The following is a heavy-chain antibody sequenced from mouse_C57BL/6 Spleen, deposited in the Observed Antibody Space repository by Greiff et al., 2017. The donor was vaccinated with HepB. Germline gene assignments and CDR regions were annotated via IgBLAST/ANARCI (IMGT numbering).Heavy chain of an antibody. D-gene: IGHD1-1*02. J-gene: IGHJ1*03. CDR1: GFSLTSYG. CDR2: IWSGGST. Sequence: VQLQESGPGLVQPSQSLSITCTVSGFSLTSYGVHWVRQSPGKGLEWLGVIWSGGSTDYNAAFISRLSISKDNSKSQVFFKMNSLQADDTAIYYCASLGGSHPHYSYFDVWGTGTTVTVSS. CDR3: ASLGGSHPHYSYFDV. V-gene: IGHV2-2*01.